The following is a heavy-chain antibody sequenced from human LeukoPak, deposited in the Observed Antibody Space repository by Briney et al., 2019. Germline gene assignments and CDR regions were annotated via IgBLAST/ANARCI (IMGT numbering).Heavy chain of an antibody. CDR3: AKAGRETYGDYEGYYFDY. D-gene: IGHD4-17*01. CDR1: GFTFSSYG. J-gene: IGHJ4*02. Sequence: GGSLRLSCAASGFTFSSYGMHWVRQAPGKGLEWVAFIRYDGSNKYYADSVKGRFTISRDNSKNTLYLQMNSLRAEDTALYYCAKAGRETYGDYEGYYFDYWGQGTLVTVSS. V-gene: IGHV3-30*02. CDR2: IRYDGSNK.